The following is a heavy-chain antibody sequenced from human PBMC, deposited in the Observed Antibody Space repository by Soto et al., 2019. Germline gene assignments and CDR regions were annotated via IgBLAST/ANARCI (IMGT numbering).Heavy chain of an antibody. CDR2: ISSSSSYL. CDR3: AREGAVDV. D-gene: IGHD1-26*01. CDR1: GFSLSSYS. J-gene: IGHJ6*02. V-gene: IGHV3-21*01. Sequence: EVQLVESGGGLVQPGGSLRLSCAASGFSLSSYSMNWVRQAPGKGLEWVSSISSSSSYLYYADSVKGRFTISRDNAKNSLSLQMNSPRAEDTAVYYCAREGAVDVWGQGTTVTVSS.